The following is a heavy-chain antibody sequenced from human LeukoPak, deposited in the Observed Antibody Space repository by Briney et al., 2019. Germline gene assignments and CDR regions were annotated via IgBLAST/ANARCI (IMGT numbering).Heavy chain of an antibody. D-gene: IGHD1-26*01. V-gene: IGHV3-7*01. CDR3: ARARRTTHPVGATSRGPDY. CDR1: EFAFGGKW. CDR2: INEDGGEK. Sequence: PGGSLRLSCAASEFAFGGKWMSWVRQRPGKDLEWVASINEDGGEKYYVDSVKGRFTISRDNSKNTLYLQMNSLRAEDTAVYYCARARRTTHPVGATSRGPDYWGQGTLVTVSS. J-gene: IGHJ4*02.